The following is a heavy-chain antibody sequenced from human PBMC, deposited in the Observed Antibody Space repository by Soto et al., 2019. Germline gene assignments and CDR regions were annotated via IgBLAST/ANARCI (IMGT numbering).Heavy chain of an antibody. CDR3: ATHHDDISGRTPLLFDS. Sequence: QVQLQESGPGLVKPSQTLSLTCTVSGDSIGTGGYYWDWIRQHPGKGPEWIGYIHNSGNTYYNPSPKSRLTISLATSKNQFSLHLSSVTAADTAVYYCATHHDDISGRTPLLFDSWGQGTLVTVSS. J-gene: IGHJ4*02. D-gene: IGHD3-22*01. V-gene: IGHV4-31*03. CDR1: GDSIGTGGYY. CDR2: IHNSGNT.